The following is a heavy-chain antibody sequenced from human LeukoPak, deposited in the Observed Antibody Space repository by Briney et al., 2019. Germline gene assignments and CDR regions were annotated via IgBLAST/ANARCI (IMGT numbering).Heavy chain of an antibody. J-gene: IGHJ5*01. CDR3: ARAPTASVGYCSSSSCQADS. CDR2: ISFDGKVS. CDR1: GFTFNRYG. Sequence: GGSLRLSCAASGFTFNRYGMHWVRQAPGKGLEWMAVISFDGKVSYYADSVKGRFTISRDNSKSTLDLQMNSLRPEDTAVYYCARAPTASVGYCSSSSCQADSWGQGTLVTVSS. V-gene: IGHV3-30*03. D-gene: IGHD2-2*01.